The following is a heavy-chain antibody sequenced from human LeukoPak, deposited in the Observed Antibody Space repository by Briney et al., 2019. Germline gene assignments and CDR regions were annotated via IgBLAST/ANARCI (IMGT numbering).Heavy chain of an antibody. CDR3: ARDLSGIAGYTYGRGIDY. CDR2: IKKDGSEK. Sequence: GGSLRLSCAASGFTSSTYSMNWVRQAPGKGLEWVANIKKDGSEKYYVDAVKGRFTISRDNAKTSLYLQMNSLRAEDTAVYYCARDLSGIAGYTYGRGIDYWGQGTLVTVSS. J-gene: IGHJ4*02. D-gene: IGHD5-18*01. V-gene: IGHV3-7*01. CDR1: GFTSSTYS.